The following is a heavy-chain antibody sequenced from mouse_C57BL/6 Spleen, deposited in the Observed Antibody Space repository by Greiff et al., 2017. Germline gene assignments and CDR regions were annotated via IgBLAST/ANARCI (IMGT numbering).Heavy chain of an antibody. V-gene: IGHV1-81*01. CDR1: GYTFTSYG. D-gene: IGHD1-1*01. J-gene: IGHJ4*01. CDR2: IYPRSGNT. Sequence: LQESGAELARPGASVKLSCKASGYTFTSYGISWVKQRTGQGLEWIGEIYPRSGNTYYNEKFKGKATLTADKSSSTAYMELRSLTAEDSAVYFCARENFTTVPAMDYWGQGTSVTVSS. CDR3: ARENFTTVPAMDY.